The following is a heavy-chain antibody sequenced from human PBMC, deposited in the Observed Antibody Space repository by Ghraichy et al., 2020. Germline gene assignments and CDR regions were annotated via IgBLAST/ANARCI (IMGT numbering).Heavy chain of an antibody. D-gene: IGHD6-19*01. CDR2: ISYDGSNK. Sequence: GGSLRLSCAASGFTFSSYGMHWVRQAPGKGLEWVAVISYDGSNKYYADSVKGRFTISRDNSKNTLYLQMNSLRAEDTAVYYCAKAGAHSSGPRRGYFDYWGQGTLVTVSS. J-gene: IGHJ4*02. CDR3: AKAGAHSSGPRRGYFDY. CDR1: GFTFSSYG. V-gene: IGHV3-30*18.